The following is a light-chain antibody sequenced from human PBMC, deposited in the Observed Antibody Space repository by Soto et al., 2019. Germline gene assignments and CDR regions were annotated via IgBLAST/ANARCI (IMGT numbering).Light chain of an antibody. CDR2: GAS. J-gene: IGKJ1*01. CDR1: QSVSSSY. V-gene: IGKV3-20*01. CDR3: QQYGSSPRT. Sequence: EIVLTQSPGTLSLSPGERATLSCRASQSVSSSYLAWYQQEPGQAPRLLIYGASSRATGIPDRFSGSGSGPDLTLTISRLEPEDFAVYYCQQYGSSPRTFGQGTRVEIK.